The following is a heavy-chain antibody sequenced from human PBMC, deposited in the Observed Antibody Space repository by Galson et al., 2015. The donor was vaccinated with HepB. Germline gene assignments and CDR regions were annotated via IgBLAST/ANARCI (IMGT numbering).Heavy chain of an antibody. J-gene: IGHJ1*01. Sequence: SLRLSCAASGFTFSSYAMHWVRQAPGKGLEWVAVISYDGSNKYYADSVKGRFTISRDNSKNTLYLQMNSLRAEDTAVYYCARDASLVTGGESEYFQHWGQGTLVTVSS. CDR1: GFTFSSYA. V-gene: IGHV3-30-3*01. D-gene: IGHD3-10*01. CDR3: ARDASLVTGGESEYFQH. CDR2: ISYDGSNK.